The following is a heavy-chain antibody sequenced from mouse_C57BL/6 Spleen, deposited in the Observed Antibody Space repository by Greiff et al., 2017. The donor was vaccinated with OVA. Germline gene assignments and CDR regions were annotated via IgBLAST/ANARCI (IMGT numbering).Heavy chain of an antibody. D-gene: IGHD2-4*01. CDR1: GYSITSGYY. V-gene: IGHV3-6*01. CDR2: ISYDGSN. CDR3: AGDKLYYDYDEASHFDY. J-gene: IGHJ2*01. Sequence: ESGPGLVKPSQSLSLTCSVTGYSITSGYYWNWIRQFPGNKLEWMGYISYDGSNNYNPSLKNRISITRDTSKNQFFLKLNSVTTEDTATYYCAGDKLYYDYDEASHFDYWGQGTTLTVSS.